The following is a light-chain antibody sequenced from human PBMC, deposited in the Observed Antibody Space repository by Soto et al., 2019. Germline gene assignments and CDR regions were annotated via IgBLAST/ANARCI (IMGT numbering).Light chain of an antibody. V-gene: IGKV3-20*01. J-gene: IGKJ1*01. CDR3: QQYGSSPWT. CDR1: QSVTYY. CDR2: DAF. Sequence: EIVMTQSPATLSVSPGERATLSCRASQSVTYYLTWYQQKPGQAPRLLIYDAFYRATGIPARFSGSGSGTEFTLTINRLEPEDFEVYYCQQYGSSPWTFGQGTKVDIK.